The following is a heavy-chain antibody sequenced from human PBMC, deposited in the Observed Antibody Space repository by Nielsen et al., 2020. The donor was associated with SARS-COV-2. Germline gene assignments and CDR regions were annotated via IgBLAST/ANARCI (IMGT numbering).Heavy chain of an antibody. V-gene: IGHV6-1*01. CDR2: TYYRSKWYN. CDR3: ARDLSSSWYEERYYYYYMDV. J-gene: IGHJ6*03. CDR1: GDSVSSNSAA. Sequence: SQTLSLTCAISGDSVSSNSAAWNWIRQSPSRGLEWLGRTYYRSKWYNDYAVSVKSRITINPDTSKNQFSLQLNSVTPEDTAVYYCARDLSSSWYEERYYYYYMDVWGKGTTVTVSS. D-gene: IGHD6-13*01.